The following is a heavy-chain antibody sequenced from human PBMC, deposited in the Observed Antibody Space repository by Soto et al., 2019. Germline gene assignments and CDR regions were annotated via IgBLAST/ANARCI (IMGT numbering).Heavy chain of an antibody. CDR1: GFTFSSYS. V-gene: IGHV3-48*04. Sequence: GGALRLACAASGFTFSSYSMNWVRQAPGKGLEWVSYISSSSSTTYYADSVKGRFTISRDNAKNSLYLQMNSLRAEDTAVYYCAREVDSGYVFDLWGRGTLVTVSS. CDR3: AREVDSGYVFDL. CDR2: ISSSSSTT. D-gene: IGHD5-12*01. J-gene: IGHJ2*01.